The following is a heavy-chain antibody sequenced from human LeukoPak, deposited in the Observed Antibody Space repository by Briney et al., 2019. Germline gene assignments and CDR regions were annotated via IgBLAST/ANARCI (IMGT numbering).Heavy chain of an antibody. D-gene: IGHD1-26*01. V-gene: IGHV1-69*04. CDR3: ARPIVGATTWDLDY. CDR1: GGTFTGYA. Sequence: GASVKVSCKASGGTFTGYAICWVRQAPGQGLEWMGRIIPILGIANYAQKFQGRVTITADKPTSTAYMELSSLRSEDTAVYYCARPIVGATTWDLDYWGQGTLVTVSS. CDR2: IIPILGIA. J-gene: IGHJ4*02.